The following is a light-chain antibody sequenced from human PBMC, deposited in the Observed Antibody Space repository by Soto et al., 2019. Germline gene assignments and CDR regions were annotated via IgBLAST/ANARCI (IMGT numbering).Light chain of an antibody. V-gene: IGKV4-1*01. J-gene: IGKJ5*01. CDR3: QQYYSTPVT. CDR2: WAS. CDR1: QSVLYSSNNKNY. Sequence: DIVMTQSPDSLAVSLGERATINCKSSQSVLYSSNNKNYLACYQQKPGQPPKLLIYWASTRESGVPDRFSGSGSGPDFTLTISSLQAEDVAFYYCQQYYSTPVTFGQGTRLEIK.